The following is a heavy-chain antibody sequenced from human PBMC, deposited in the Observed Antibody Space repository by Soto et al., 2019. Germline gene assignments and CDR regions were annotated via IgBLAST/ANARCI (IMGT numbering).Heavy chain of an antibody. CDR3: ASTGFRELLEWDYYYGMDV. CDR2: IYYSGST. D-gene: IGHD1-7*01. V-gene: IGHV4-31*03. Sequence: PSETVSLTCTVSGGSISSGGYYWSWIRQHPGKGLEWIGYIYYSGSTYYNPSLKSRVTISVDTSKNQFSLKLSSVTAADTAVYYCASTGFRELLEWDYYYGMDVWGKGTTVTVSS. J-gene: IGHJ6*04. CDR1: GGSISSGGYY.